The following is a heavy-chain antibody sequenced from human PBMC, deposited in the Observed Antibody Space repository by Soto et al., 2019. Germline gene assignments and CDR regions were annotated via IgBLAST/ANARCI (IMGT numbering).Heavy chain of an antibody. J-gene: IGHJ4*02. V-gene: IGHV3-64D*06. D-gene: IGHD3-22*01. Sequence: GALRLSCSASGFTFSSYAMHWVRQAPGKGLEYVSAISSNGGSTYYADSVKGRFTISRDNSKNTLYLQMSSLRAEDAAVYYCVNLGDSSGYPNWGQGTLVTVSS. CDR3: VNLGDSSGYPN. CDR2: ISSNGGST. CDR1: GFTFSSYA.